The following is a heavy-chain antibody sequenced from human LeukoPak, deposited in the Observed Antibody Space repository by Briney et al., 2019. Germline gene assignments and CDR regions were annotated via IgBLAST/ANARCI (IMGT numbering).Heavy chain of an antibody. CDR1: GGTFSSYA. J-gene: IGHJ4*02. V-gene: IGHV1-69*13. Sequence: ASVKVSCKASGGTFSSYAISWVRQAPGQGLEWMGGIIPIFGTANYAQKFQGRVTITADESTSTAYMELSSLRSEDTAVYYCASGGAQGYDFWSGYFPLDYWGQGTLVTVSS. CDR3: ASGGAQGYDFWSGYFPLDY. CDR2: IIPIFGTA. D-gene: IGHD3-3*01.